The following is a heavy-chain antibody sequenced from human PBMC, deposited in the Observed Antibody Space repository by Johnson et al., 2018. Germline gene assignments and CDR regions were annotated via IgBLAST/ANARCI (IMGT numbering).Heavy chain of an antibody. CDR1: GFTFSTSV. V-gene: IGHV3-23*04. CDR2: ISGSGSSA. J-gene: IGHJ3*01. CDR3: TKGRNIWSDGKDAFDV. D-gene: IGHD1-14*01. Sequence: VQLVQSGGGVVQPGRSLRLSCAASGFTFSTSVMTWVRQTPGKGLEWVSSISGSGSSAYYADSVRGRFTISRDNSKNIFFLKMNTLRADNTALYYCTKGRNIWSDGKDAFDVWGQGTVVTVSS.